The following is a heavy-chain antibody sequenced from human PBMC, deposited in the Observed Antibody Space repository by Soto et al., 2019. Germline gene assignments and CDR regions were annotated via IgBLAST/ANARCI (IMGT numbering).Heavy chain of an antibody. J-gene: IGHJ6*02. V-gene: IGHV4-39*01. CDR2: IYYSGST. Sequence: ETLSLTCTVSGGSISSSSYYGGWIRQPPGKGLELIGSIYYSGSTYSNPSLKSRVTISVDTSKNQFSLKLSSVTAADTAVYYCARHEYYYDSSGYYSTYYYGMDVWGQGTTVTVYS. CDR3: ARHEYYYDSSGYYSTYYYGMDV. D-gene: IGHD3-22*01. CDR1: GGSISSSSYY.